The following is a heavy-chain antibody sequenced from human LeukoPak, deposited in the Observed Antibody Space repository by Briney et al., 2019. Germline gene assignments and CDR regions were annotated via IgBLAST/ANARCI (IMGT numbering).Heavy chain of an antibody. CDR2: MNPNSGNT. Sequence: ASVKVSCKASGYTFTSYDINWVRQATGQGLEWMGWMNPNSGNTGYAQKFQCRVTMTRNTSISTAYMELSSLRSEDTAVYYCARTYMAYDFWSGYYMYYFDYWGQGTLVTVSS. CDR3: ARTYMAYDFWSGYYMYYFDY. D-gene: IGHD3-3*01. J-gene: IGHJ4*02. V-gene: IGHV1-8*01. CDR1: GYTFTSYD.